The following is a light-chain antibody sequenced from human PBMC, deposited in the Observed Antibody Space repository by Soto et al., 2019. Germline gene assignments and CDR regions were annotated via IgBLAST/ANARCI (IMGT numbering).Light chain of an antibody. Sequence: DIQMTQSPSTLSASVGDRVTITCRASQSISSWLAWYQQKPGKAPKLLIYDASSLESGVPSRFSGSGSGTEFTLTIGSQQPDDLAPYYCQQYNSYSLYTFGQGTKLEIK. CDR1: QSISSW. V-gene: IGKV1-5*01. CDR3: QQYNSYSLYT. CDR2: DAS. J-gene: IGKJ2*01.